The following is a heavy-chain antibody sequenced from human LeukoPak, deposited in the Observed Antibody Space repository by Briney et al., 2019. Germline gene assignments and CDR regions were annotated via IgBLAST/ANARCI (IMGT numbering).Heavy chain of an antibody. V-gene: IGHV3-53*01. J-gene: IGHJ4*02. CDR1: GFTGSNNY. CDR3: AKDFRIGYSAHFDY. D-gene: IGHD2-21*01. CDR2: IHSSGAT. Sequence: GGSLRLSCAASGFTGSNNYVSWVRQAPGMGLEWVSAIHSSGATCYADSVKGRFSISRDNSKNTLYLQTDSLRGEDTAVYYCAKDFRIGYSAHFDYWGQGALVTVSS.